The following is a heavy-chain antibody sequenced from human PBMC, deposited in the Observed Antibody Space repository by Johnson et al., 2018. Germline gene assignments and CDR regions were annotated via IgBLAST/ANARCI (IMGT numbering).Heavy chain of an antibody. CDR3: ASAAAPYYYYYRDV. V-gene: IGHV3-66*02. Sequence: VQLVESGGGLVQPGGSLRLSCAASGFTVSSNYMSWVRQAPGKGLEWVSVIYSGGSTYYADSVKGRFTISRDNSKNTLYLQMNSLRPEDTAVYYCASAAAPYYYYYRDVWGKGTTVTVSS. CDR1: GFTVSSNY. D-gene: IGHD2-15*01. CDR2: IYSGGST. J-gene: IGHJ6*03.